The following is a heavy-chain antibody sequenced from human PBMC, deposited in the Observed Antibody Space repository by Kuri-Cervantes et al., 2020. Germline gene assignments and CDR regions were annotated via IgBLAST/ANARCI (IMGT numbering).Heavy chain of an antibody. CDR3: ARQQQLAPAAFDF. D-gene: IGHD6-13*01. CDR2: LWYDGTNK. Sequence: GESLKIPCAASGFTFSSYGMHWVRQAPGKGLEWEAVLWYDGTNKYYADSVKGRFTISRDDSKNTLFLQMNSLRAEDTAVYYCARQQQLAPAAFDFWGQGTLVTVSS. V-gene: IGHV3-33*01. CDR1: GFTFSSYG. J-gene: IGHJ4*02.